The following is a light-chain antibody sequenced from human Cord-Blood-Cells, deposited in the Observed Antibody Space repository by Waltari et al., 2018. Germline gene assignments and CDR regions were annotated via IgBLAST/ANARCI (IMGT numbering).Light chain of an antibody. Sequence: QSVLPQPPSASGTPGQRVTISCSGSSSHIGSNTVNWYQQLPGTAPKLLIYSNNQRPSGGPDRCSGSKSGTSASLASSGLQSEDEADYYCAAWDDSLNGWVFGGGTKLTVL. CDR1: SSHIGSNT. J-gene: IGLJ3*02. CDR2: SNN. V-gene: IGLV1-44*01. CDR3: AAWDDSLNGWV.